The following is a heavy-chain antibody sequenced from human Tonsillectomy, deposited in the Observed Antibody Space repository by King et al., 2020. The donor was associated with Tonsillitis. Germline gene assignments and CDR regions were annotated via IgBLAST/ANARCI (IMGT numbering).Heavy chain of an antibody. CDR2: IRSKTFGVTT. V-gene: IGHV3-49*04. CDR3: TRLIVSRAYYFDY. D-gene: IGHD5/OR15-5a*01. J-gene: IGHJ4*02. CDR1: GFIFSDYD. Sequence: VQLVESGGGLVQPGRSLRLSCTVSGFIFSDYDMNWVRQAPGKGLEWVGFIRSKTFGVTTEYAPSVKGRFTISRDDSKSIAYLQINSLKTEDTAVYYCTRLIVSRAYYFDYWGQGTLVTVSS.